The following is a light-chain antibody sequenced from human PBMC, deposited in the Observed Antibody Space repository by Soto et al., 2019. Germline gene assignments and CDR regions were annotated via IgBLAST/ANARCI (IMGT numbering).Light chain of an antibody. V-gene: IGLV2-14*01. CDR1: SSDVGGYNY. J-gene: IGLJ2*01. Sequence: QSALTQPPSASGSPGQSVTISCTGTSSDVGGYNYVSWYQQHPGKAPKLIIYEVRNRPSGVSSRFSGSRSDNTASLTISGLRPEDEADYYCSSFAPSDTRVFGGGTKLTVL. CDR2: EVR. CDR3: SSFAPSDTRV.